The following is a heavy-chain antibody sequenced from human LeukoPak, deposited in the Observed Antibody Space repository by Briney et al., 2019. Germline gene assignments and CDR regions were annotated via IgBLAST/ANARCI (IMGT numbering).Heavy chain of an antibody. CDR1: GHSISSYY. CDR3: ARGLPIGIVGAPGPYNWFDP. CDR2: LYYIRST. D-gene: IGHD1-26*01. J-gene: IGHJ5*02. Sequence: SDTLSPTCTVSGHSISSYYCSCIRKPPGKRLESIRYLYYIRSTNYNPSLKRRVTISVDTCKNQFSLKLSSVTAAETGVYYCARGLPIGIVGAPGPYNWFDPWGQGTPVTVS. V-gene: IGHV4-59*07.